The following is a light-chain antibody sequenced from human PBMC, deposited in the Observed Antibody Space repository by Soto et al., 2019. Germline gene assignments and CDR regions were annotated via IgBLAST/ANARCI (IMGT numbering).Light chain of an antibody. CDR2: KAS. CDR3: QQYNSYSLN. V-gene: IGKV1-5*03. J-gene: IGKJ4*01. CDR1: QSISSW. Sequence: DIQMTQSPSTLSASVGDRVTITCRASQSISSWLAWYQQKPGKAPKFLIYKASNLEVGVPSRFSGSGSGTEFTLTIISLQPDDFATYYCQQYNSYSLNCGGGTKVDIK.